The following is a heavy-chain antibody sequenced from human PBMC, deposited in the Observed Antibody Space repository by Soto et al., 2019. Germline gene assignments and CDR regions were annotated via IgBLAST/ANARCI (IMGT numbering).Heavy chain of an antibody. CDR3: ARSQGSSTSLEIYYYYYYGMDV. Sequence: QVQLVQSGAEVKKPGSSVKVSCKASGGTFSSYAISWVRQAPGQGLEWMGGIIPISGTANYAQKFQGRGTITADESTSTAYMELSSLRSEVTAVYYCARSQGSSTSLEIYYYYYYGMDVWGQGTTVTVSS. CDR2: IIPISGTA. J-gene: IGHJ6*02. D-gene: IGHD2-2*01. V-gene: IGHV1-69*01. CDR1: GGTFSSYA.